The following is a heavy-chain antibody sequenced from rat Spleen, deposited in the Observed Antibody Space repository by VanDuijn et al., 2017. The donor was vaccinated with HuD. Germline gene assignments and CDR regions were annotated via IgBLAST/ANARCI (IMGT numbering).Heavy chain of an antibody. CDR1: GFTFNNYW. D-gene: IGHD1-12*02. CDR3: ARQRVITFFDY. V-gene: IGHV5-31*01. CDR2: ITNIAGRT. Sequence: EVQLVESGGGLVQPGRSLKLSCIASGFTFNNYWMTWIRQAPGKGLEWVASITNIAGRTHYPDSVKGRFTISRDIAKSTLFLQMNSLKSEDTATYYCARQRVITFFDYWGQGVMVTVSS. J-gene: IGHJ2*01.